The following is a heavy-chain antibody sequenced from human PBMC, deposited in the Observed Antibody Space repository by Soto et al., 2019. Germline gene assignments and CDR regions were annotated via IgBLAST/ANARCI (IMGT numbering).Heavy chain of an antibody. Sequence: SETLSLTCAVYGGSFSGYYWSWIRQPPGKGLEWIGEINHSGSTNYNPSLKSRVTISVDTSKNQFSLKLSSVTAADTAVYYCARGSSSSGVVPAALRFDPWGQGTLVTVSS. J-gene: IGHJ5*02. CDR1: GGSFSGYY. CDR3: ARGSSSSGVVPAALRFDP. V-gene: IGHV4-34*01. D-gene: IGHD2-2*01. CDR2: INHSGST.